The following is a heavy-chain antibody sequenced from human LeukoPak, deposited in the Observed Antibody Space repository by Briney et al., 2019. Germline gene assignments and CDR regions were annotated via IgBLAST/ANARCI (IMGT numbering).Heavy chain of an antibody. CDR2: INHSGST. CDR1: GGSFSGYY. CDR3: ARALPSSSDPFDY. J-gene: IGHJ4*02. V-gene: IGHV4-34*01. D-gene: IGHD6-6*01. Sequence: SETLSLTCAVYGGSFSGYYWSRIRQPPGHGLEWIGEINHSGSTNYNPSRKSRVTISVDTSKNQFSLKLSSVTAADTAVYYCARALPSSSDPFDYWGQGTLVTVSS.